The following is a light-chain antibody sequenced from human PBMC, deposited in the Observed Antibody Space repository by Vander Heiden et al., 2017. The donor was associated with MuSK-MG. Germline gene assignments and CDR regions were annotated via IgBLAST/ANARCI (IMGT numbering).Light chain of an antibody. Sequence: DIQMTQSPSTLSASVGDRVTIACRASQNINKLLAWYQQKPGKAPRLLIYGVSTVESGVPSRYSGSESGTEFTLTISSLQPDDLATYYCQQYHSYSFTFGPGTTVDIK. J-gene: IGKJ3*01. CDR3: QQYHSYSFT. CDR2: GVS. V-gene: IGKV1-5*01. CDR1: QNINKL.